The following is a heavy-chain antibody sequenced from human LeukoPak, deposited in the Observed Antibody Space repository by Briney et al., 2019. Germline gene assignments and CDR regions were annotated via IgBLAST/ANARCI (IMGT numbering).Heavy chain of an antibody. CDR1: GFTFSSYS. CDR3: ERGSLGTTKVDY. J-gene: IGHJ4*02. V-gene: IGHV3-30*04. D-gene: IGHD1-26*01. CDR2: ISYDGSNK. Sequence: GGSLRLSCGVSGFTFSSYSMHWVRQAPGKGLEWVAVISYDGSNKYYADSVKGRFTISRDNSKNTLYRQMNSLRAEDTAVYYCERGSLGTTKVDYCGQRTLFTVSS.